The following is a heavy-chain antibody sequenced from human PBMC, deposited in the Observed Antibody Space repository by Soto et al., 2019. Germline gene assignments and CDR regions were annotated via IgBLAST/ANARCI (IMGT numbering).Heavy chain of an antibody. D-gene: IGHD3-10*01. CDR1: GGSFSGYY. V-gene: IGHV4-34*01. Sequence: QVQLQQWGAGLLKPSETLSLTCAVYGGSFSGYYWSWIRQPPGKGLEWIGEINHSGSTNYNPSLKSRVTISVDTSKSQFSLKLSSVTAADTAVYYCARGRGFGGWFGSRFDYWGQGTLVTVSS. CDR3: ARGRGFGGWFGSRFDY. CDR2: INHSGST. J-gene: IGHJ4*02.